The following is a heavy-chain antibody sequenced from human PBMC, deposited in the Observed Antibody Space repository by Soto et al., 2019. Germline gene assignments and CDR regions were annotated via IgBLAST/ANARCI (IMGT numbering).Heavy chain of an antibody. CDR2: VYHSGTS. V-gene: IGHV4-61*03. CDR1: GGSITSGGYY. CDR3: ARRIVATETFDD. Sequence: SETLSLTCTVTGGSITSGGYYWSWLRQRPGKGLEWIGCVYHSGTSYSNPSLKGRVSLSVDTSRNHFSLTVTSVTAADTAVYYCARRIVATETFDDXGQGTLVTVSS. D-gene: IGHD5-12*01. J-gene: IGHJ4*02.